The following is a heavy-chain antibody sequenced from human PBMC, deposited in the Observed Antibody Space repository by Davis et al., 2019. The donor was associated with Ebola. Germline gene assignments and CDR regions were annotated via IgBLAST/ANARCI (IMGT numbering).Heavy chain of an antibody. J-gene: IGHJ4*02. Sequence: PGGSLRLSCAASGFTVRSTYMSWVRQAPGKGLEWVSVIYSGGTTRYADYADSVKGRFTISRDNSKNTLYLQMNSLRAEDTAVYFCAKEGHYDSSLDSWGQGTLVTVSS. D-gene: IGHD4-17*01. CDR3: AKEGHYDSSLDS. CDR1: GFTVRSTY. CDR2: IYSGGTTRYA. V-gene: IGHV3-23*03.